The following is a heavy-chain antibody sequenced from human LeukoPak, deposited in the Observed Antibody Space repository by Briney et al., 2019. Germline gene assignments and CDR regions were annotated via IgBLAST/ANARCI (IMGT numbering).Heavy chain of an antibody. Sequence: PGGSLRLSCSGSGFRFGGYYLSWVRQAPGKGLEWVGLIRRRALYGTSEYDASVEGRFSISRDDSNNIVYLQMNSLETEDTAVYFCVSEGVRDDYFDFWGQGTLVTVSS. CDR2: IRRRALYGTS. V-gene: IGHV3-49*04. J-gene: IGHJ4*02. CDR3: VSEGVRDDYFDF. CDR1: GFRFGGYY. D-gene: IGHD3-10*02.